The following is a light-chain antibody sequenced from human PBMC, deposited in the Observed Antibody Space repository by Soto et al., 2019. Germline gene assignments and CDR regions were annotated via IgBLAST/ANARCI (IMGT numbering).Light chain of an antibody. Sequence: QSALTQPPSVSGSPGQSGTLSCTGTSSDVGSYNRVSWYQQPPGTAPKLMIYEVSNRPSGVPDRFSGSKSVNTASLTISGLQAEDEADYYCSSYTSSSTLEVFGTGTKLTVL. J-gene: IGLJ1*01. CDR3: SSYTSSSTLEV. CDR2: EVS. CDR1: SSDVGSYNR. V-gene: IGLV2-18*02.